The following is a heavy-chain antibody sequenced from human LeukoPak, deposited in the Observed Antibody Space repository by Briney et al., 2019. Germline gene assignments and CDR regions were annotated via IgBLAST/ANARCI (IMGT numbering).Heavy chain of an antibody. D-gene: IGHD6-19*01. CDR1: GFTFGDDY. CDR3: ARSRGAGPGAYFDY. CDR2: ISNSGGYT. V-gene: IGHV3-11*03. Sequence: GGSLRLSCAVSGFTFGDDYMSWIRQAPGQGLEWVSYISNSGGYTNYADSVAGRFTISRDNAENSLYRQMNSLRAEDTAVYYCARSRGAGPGAYFDYWGQGTLVTVTS. J-gene: IGHJ4*02.